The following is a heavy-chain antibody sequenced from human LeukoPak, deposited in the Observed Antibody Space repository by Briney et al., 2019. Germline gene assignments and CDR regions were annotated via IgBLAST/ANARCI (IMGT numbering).Heavy chain of an antibody. CDR3: ARGSVTIFGVVTQNFDY. J-gene: IGHJ4*02. V-gene: IGHV1-8*01. CDR1: GYTFTSYD. D-gene: IGHD3-3*01. Sequence: GASVKVSCKASGYTFTSYDINWVRQATGQGLEWMGWMNPNSGNTGYAQKFQGRVTMTRNTSISTAYMELSSLRSEDTAVYYCARGSVTIFGVVTQNFDYWGQGTLVTVSS. CDR2: MNPNSGNT.